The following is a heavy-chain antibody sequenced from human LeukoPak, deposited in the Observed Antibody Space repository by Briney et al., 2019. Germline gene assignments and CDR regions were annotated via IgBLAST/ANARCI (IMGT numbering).Heavy chain of an antibody. D-gene: IGHD2-21*01. CDR2: MNPNSGNT. CDR1: GYTFTSYD. V-gene: IGHV1-8*01. J-gene: IGHJ5*02. Sequence: ASVKVSCKASGYTFTSYDINWVRQVTGQGLEWMGWMNPNSGNTGYAQKFQGRVAMTRNTSISTAYMELSSLTSEDTAVYYCARLCSIRWCLHDWFDPWGQGTLVTVSS. CDR3: ARLCSIRWCLHDWFDP.